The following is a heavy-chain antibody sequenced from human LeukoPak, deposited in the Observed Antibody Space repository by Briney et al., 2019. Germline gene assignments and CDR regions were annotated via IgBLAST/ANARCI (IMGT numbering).Heavy chain of an antibody. CDR2: ISAYNGNT. CDR1: GYTFTSYG. CDR3: AMGGWYGGNYYGMDV. J-gene: IGHJ6*02. D-gene: IGHD6-19*01. V-gene: IGHV1-18*01. Sequence: ASVKVSCKASGYTFTSYGISWVRQAPGQGLEWMGWISAYNGNTNYAQKLQGRVTITTDTSTSTAYMELRSLRSDDTAVYYCAMGGWYGGNYYGMDVWGQGTTVTVSS.